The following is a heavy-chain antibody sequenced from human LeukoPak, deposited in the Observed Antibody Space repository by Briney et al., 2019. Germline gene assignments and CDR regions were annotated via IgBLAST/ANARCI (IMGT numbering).Heavy chain of an antibody. CDR1: GFTFISYS. CDR3: AELGITMIGGV. V-gene: IGHV3-48*03. D-gene: IGHD3-10*02. Sequence: GSLRLSCSVSGFTFISYSMTWVRQAPGKGLEWVSYISSSGSTIYYADSVKGRFTISRDNAKNSLYLQMNSLRAEDTAVYYCAELGITMIGGVWGKGTTVTISS. CDR2: ISSSGSTI. J-gene: IGHJ6*04.